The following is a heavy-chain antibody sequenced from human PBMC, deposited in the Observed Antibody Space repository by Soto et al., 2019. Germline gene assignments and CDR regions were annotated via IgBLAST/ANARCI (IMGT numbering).Heavy chain of an antibody. CDR1: GFTFSTYW. V-gene: IGHV3-74*01. Sequence: EVQLVESGGGLVQPGGSLRLSCAVSGFTFSTYWMHWVRQAPGKGLVWVSGIKSDGSSTYYADSVKGRLTIARDKARNTLFLQMNSLRAEDTPLYYCTREQQLWIGAYAFWGQGALVTVSS. J-gene: IGHJ4*02. CDR3: TREQQLWIGAYAF. CDR2: IKSDGSST. D-gene: IGHD2-2*01.